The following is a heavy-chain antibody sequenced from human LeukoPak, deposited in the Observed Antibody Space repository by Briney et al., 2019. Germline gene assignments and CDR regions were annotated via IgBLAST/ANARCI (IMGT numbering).Heavy chain of an antibody. Sequence: SETLSLTCTVSGDSVSIYYWSWIRQPPGKGLEWIGYIYYRGNTNYNPSLKSRVTMAVDTSKNQFSLKVSSVTAADTAVYYCARAGNNWSFDYWGQGTQVTVSS. J-gene: IGHJ4*02. CDR3: ARAGNNWSFDY. V-gene: IGHV4-59*02. CDR1: GDSVSIYY. CDR2: IYYRGNT. D-gene: IGHD1-1*01.